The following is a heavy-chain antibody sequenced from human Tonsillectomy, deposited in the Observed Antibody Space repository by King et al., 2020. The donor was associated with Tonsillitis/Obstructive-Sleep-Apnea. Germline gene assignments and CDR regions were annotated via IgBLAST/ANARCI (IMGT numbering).Heavy chain of an antibody. D-gene: IGHD4-23*01. J-gene: IGHJ3*02. Sequence: TLRESGPTLVKPTQTLTLTCTFSGFSLSTSEVGVGWXXQPPGKXXXXXXXXXXXXXXPXXXSLQXRLTITKXXTKNQVVLIMXNMDSVDTATYYCAHSPVVRNAFNIWGQGTMVTVSS. V-gene: IGHV2-5*01. CDR1: GFSLSTSEVG. CDR3: AHSPVVRNAFNI. CDR2: XXXXXXX.